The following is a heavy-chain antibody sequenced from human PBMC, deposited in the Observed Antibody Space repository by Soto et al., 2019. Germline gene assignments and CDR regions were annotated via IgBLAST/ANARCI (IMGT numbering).Heavy chain of an antibody. D-gene: IGHD2-21*02. J-gene: IGHJ5*02. Sequence: SETLSLTCTVSGGSISSSSYFWGWIRQPPGKGLEWIGSIYYSGSTYYNPSLKSRVTVSVDTSKNQFSLKLSSVTAADTAVYYCARHPSDFWFDPWGQGTLVTV. CDR3: ARHPSDFWFDP. CDR1: GGSISSSSYF. V-gene: IGHV4-39*01. CDR2: IYYSGST.